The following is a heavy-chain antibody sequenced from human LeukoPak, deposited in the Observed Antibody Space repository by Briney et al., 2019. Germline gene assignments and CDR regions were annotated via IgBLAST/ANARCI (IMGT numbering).Heavy chain of an antibody. Sequence: GGSLRLSCAASGFTFSDYNMNWVRQAPGKGLEWVSYITDSGNTIHYADSVKGRFTISRDNSKNTLYLQMNSLRAEDTAVYYCAKDSLNYYDSMSDYYYGMDVWGQGTTVTVSS. CDR2: ITDSGNTI. D-gene: IGHD3-22*01. CDR3: AKDSLNYYDSMSDYYYGMDV. J-gene: IGHJ6*02. CDR1: GFTFSDYN. V-gene: IGHV3-48*01.